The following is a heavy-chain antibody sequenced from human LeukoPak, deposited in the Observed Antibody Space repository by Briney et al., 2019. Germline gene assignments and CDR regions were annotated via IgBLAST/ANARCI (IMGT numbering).Heavy chain of an antibody. J-gene: IGHJ3*02. CDR2: IWYDGSKQ. Sequence: GRSLRLSCAASGFTFSSYGMHWVRQAPGKGLEWVAVIWYDGSKQYYADSVKGRFTISRDNSRNTLYLQMNSLRVEDTAVYYCARRERLGYSYGRGTLDIWGQGTMVTVSS. D-gene: IGHD5-18*01. CDR1: GFTFSSYG. V-gene: IGHV3-33*01. CDR3: ARRERLGYSYGRGTLDI.